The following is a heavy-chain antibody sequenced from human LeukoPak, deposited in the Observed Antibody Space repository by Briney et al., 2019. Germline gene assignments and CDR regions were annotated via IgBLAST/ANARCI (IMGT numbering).Heavy chain of an antibody. D-gene: IGHD4-17*01. V-gene: IGHV3-30*04. J-gene: IGHJ4*02. CDR3: ARDQIYGATFDY. CDR1: GFTFSDYS. CDR2: ISDDGRNK. Sequence: GGSLRLSCAASGFTFSDYSMHWVRQAPGKGLEWVTLISDDGRNKNYADSVKGRFTISRDDSRNTLYLQMISLRVEDTAVYYCARDQIYGATFDYWGQGTLVTVPS.